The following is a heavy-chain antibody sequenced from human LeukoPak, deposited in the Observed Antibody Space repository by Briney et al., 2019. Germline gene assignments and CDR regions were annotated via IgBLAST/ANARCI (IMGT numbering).Heavy chain of an antibody. J-gene: IGHJ4*02. Sequence: PGGSLRLSCAASGFTFSSYGMSWFRQAPGKGLEWVSSITYSGGNTYYAASVKGRCTISRDNSKNTLYLQMSSLRAEDTALYYCAKAREDTYYYDSSGYYFATPLDYWGQGTLVTVSS. CDR2: ITYSGGNT. V-gene: IGHV3-23*01. CDR1: GFTFSSYG. CDR3: AKAREDTYYYDSSGYYFATPLDY. D-gene: IGHD3-22*01.